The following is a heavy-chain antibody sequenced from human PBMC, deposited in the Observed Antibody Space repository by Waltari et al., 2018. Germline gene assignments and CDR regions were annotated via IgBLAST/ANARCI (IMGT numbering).Heavy chain of an antibody. J-gene: IGHJ5*02. D-gene: IGHD3-3*01. CDR3: ASKSGYYDFWSGRNWFDP. Sequence: QLQLQESGPGLVKPSETLSLTCTVSGGSLSSSSYYWGWIRQPPGKGLEWIGSIYYSGSTYYNPSLKSRVTISVDTSKNQFSLKLSSVTAADTAVYYCASKSGYYDFWSGRNWFDPWGQGTLVTVSS. CDR2: IYYSGST. CDR1: GGSLSSSSYY. V-gene: IGHV4-39*07.